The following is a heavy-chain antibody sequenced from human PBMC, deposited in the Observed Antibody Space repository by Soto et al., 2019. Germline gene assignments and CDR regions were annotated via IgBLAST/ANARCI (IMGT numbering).Heavy chain of an antibody. V-gene: IGHV5-51*01. CDR1: GYSFTSHW. CDR2: IYPGDSDT. D-gene: IGHD5-18*01. Sequence: PGESLKISCKVSGYSFTSHWIGWVRQMPGKGLEWMGIIYPGDSDTRYGPSFQGQVPISADKSISTAYLQWSSLKASDTAMYYCAREIGTAMRGTGFYGMDVWGQGTTVTVSS. J-gene: IGHJ6*02. CDR3: AREIGTAMRGTGFYGMDV.